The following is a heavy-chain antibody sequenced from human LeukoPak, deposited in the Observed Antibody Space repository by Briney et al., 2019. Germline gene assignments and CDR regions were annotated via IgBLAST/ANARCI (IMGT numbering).Heavy chain of an antibody. CDR1: GYTFIGYY. CDR2: INPNSGGT. V-gene: IGHV1-2*02. D-gene: IGHD3-3*01. Sequence: ASVKVSCKASGYTFIGYYMHWVRQAPGQGLEWMGWINPNSGGTNYAQKFQGRVTMTRDTSISTAYMELSRLRSDDTAVYYCARGGLAIFGVVARGSDYWGQGTLVTVSS. J-gene: IGHJ4*02. CDR3: ARGGLAIFGVVARGSDY.